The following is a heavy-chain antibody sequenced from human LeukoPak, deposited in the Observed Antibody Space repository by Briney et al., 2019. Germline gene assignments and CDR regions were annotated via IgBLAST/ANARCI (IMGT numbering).Heavy chain of an antibody. J-gene: IGHJ4*02. CDR1: GGTFSSYA. CDR2: IIPIFGTA. Sequence: GASVKVSCKASGGTFSSYAISWVRQAPGQGPEWMGGIIPIFGTANYAQKFQGRVTMTTDTSTSTAYMELRSLRSDDTAVYYCARDLSGNYDYWGQGNLVTVSS. V-gene: IGHV1-69*05. CDR3: ARDLSGNYDY. D-gene: IGHD1-26*01.